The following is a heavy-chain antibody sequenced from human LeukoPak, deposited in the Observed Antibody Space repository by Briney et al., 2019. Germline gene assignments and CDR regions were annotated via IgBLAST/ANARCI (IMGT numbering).Heavy chain of an antibody. Sequence: ASVKVSCKASGYTFTGYYIHWVRQAPGQGLEWMGMIYPRDGSTSYAQKFQGRVTVTRDTSTTTVHMELSGLRSEDTAVYYCARDQEGFDYWGQGTLVTVSS. CDR1: GYTFTGYY. V-gene: IGHV1-46*01. CDR2: IYPRDGST. CDR3: ARDQEGFDY. J-gene: IGHJ4*02.